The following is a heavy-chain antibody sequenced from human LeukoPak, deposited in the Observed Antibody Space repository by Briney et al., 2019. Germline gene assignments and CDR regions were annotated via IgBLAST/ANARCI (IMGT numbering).Heavy chain of an antibody. CDR1: GFTFSSYS. J-gene: IGHJ6*02. D-gene: IGHD2-15*01. CDR2: IKDGGVAK. V-gene: IGHV3-23*01. Sequence: GGSLRLSCAASGFTFSSYSMNWVRQAPGKGLEWVSAIKDGGVAKYYADSVKGRFTISRDDPRNTVYLEMNSLRAEDTAVYYCARSSHENIVVVVAATRYGMDVWGQGTTVTVSS. CDR3: ARSSHENIVVVVAATRYGMDV.